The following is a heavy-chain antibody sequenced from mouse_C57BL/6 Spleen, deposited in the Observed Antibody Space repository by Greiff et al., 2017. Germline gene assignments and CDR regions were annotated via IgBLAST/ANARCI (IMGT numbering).Heavy chain of an antibody. Sequence: EVKLVESGGGLVKPGGSLKLSCAASGFTFSSYAMSWVRQTPEKRLEWVATISDGGSYTYYPDTVKGRFTISRDNAKNNLYLQMSHLKSEDTAMYYCARAGSSFPWFAYWGQGTLVTVSA. CDR2: ISDGGSYT. V-gene: IGHV5-4*03. CDR3: ARAGSSFPWFAY. D-gene: IGHD1-1*01. CDR1: GFTFSSYA. J-gene: IGHJ3*01.